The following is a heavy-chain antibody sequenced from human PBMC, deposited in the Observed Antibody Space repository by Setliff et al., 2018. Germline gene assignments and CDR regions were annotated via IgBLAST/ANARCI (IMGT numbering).Heavy chain of an antibody. CDR3: ATRTFAVIPHSGLGLDYFYGMDV. V-gene: IGHV4-34*01. D-gene: IGHD2-21*01. CDR1: GGSFDTYY. Sequence: SETLSLTCNVYGGSFDTYYWSWIRQPPGKGLEWFGEINQSGSGDYNPSFKGRVTISVDTSKKQFSLTLTSVTAADTGVYYCATRTFAVIPHSGLGLDYFYGMDVWGRGTTVTVSS. CDR2: INQSGSG. J-gene: IGHJ6*02.